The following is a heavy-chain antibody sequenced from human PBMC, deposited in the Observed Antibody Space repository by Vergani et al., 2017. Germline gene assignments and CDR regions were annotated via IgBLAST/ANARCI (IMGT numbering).Heavy chain of an antibody. D-gene: IGHD6-6*01. V-gene: IGHV3-30*04. Sequence: VQLVESGGGVVQPGRSLRLSCAASGFTFSSCAVHWVRQAPGKGLEWVAVISYDGSNKYYADSVKGRFTISRDNAKNSLYLQMNSLRAEDTAVYYCARDAPRGSIDFDYWGQGTLVTVSS. CDR1: GFTFSSCA. CDR2: ISYDGSNK. CDR3: ARDAPRGSIDFDY. J-gene: IGHJ4*02.